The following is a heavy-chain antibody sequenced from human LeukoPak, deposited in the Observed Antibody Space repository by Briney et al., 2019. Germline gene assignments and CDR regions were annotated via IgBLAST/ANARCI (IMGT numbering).Heavy chain of an antibody. CDR1: GYTFTGYY. CDR3: ARGTYIRGYSYGNALDY. V-gene: IGHV1-2*02. CDR2: INPNSGGT. D-gene: IGHD5-18*01. J-gene: IGHJ4*02. Sequence: ASVKVSCKASGYTFTGYYMHWVRQAPGQGLEWMGWINPNSGGTNYAQKFQGRVTMTRDTSISTAYMELSRLRSDATAVYYCARGTYIRGYSYGNALDYWGQGTLVTVSS.